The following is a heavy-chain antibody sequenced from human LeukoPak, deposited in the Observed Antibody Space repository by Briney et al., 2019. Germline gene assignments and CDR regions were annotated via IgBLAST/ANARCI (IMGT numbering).Heavy chain of an antibody. Sequence: PGGSLRLSCAAPGFTFDDYAMHWVRQAPGKGLEWVSGISWNSGSIGYADSVKGRFTISRDNAKNSLYLQMNSLRAEDTALYYCATKGSSSWFDYWGQGTLVTVSS. V-gene: IGHV3-9*01. CDR1: GFTFDDYA. D-gene: IGHD6-13*01. J-gene: IGHJ4*02. CDR3: ATKGSSSWFDY. CDR2: ISWNSGSI.